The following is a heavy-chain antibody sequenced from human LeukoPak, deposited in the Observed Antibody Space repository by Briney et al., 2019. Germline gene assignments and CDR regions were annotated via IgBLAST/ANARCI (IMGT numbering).Heavy chain of an antibody. V-gene: IGHV4-59*11. CDR2: IYDGRNT. Sequence: SETLSLTCTVSGGSITIHYWSWIRQPPGKGLEWIGYIYDGRNTNYNPSLKSRVTISADTSKNQFSLQLRSVTAADTAVYYCARAGWGDDSWSGPIINWVDPWGQGTLITVSS. CDR1: GGSITIHY. J-gene: IGHJ5*02. D-gene: IGHD3-3*01. CDR3: ARAGWGDDSWSGPIINWVDP.